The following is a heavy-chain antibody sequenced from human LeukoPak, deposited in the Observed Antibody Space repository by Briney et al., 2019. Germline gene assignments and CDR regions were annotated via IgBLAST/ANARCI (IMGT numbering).Heavy chain of an antibody. CDR1: GGTFSSYA. CDR3: ARGNGSGSRWFDP. Sequence: SVKVSCKASGGTFSSYAISWVRQVPGQGLEWMGRIIPILGIANYAQKFQGRVTITADKSTSTAYMELSSLRSEDTAVYYCARGNGSGSRWFDPWGQGTLVTVSS. J-gene: IGHJ5*02. CDR2: IIPILGIA. V-gene: IGHV1-69*04. D-gene: IGHD3-10*01.